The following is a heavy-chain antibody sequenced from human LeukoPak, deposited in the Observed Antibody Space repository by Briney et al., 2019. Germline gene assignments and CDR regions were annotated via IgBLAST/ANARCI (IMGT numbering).Heavy chain of an antibody. CDR1: GFTFSSYA. D-gene: IGHD3-22*01. CDR3: ARDPPFYYDSSGLDY. CDR2: ISYDGSNK. J-gene: IGHJ4*02. V-gene: IGHV3-30-3*01. Sequence: SGGSLRLSCAASGFTFSSYAMHWVRQAPGKGLEWVAVISYDGSNKYYADSVKGRFTISRDNSKNTLYLQMNSLRAEDTAVYYCARDPPFYYDSSGLDYWGQGTLVTVPS.